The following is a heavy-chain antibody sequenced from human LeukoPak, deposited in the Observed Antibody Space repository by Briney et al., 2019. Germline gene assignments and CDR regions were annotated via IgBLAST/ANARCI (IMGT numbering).Heavy chain of an antibody. CDR2: IKKDGSEK. V-gene: IGHV3-7*04. CDR3: ARGHSSSPSWFDP. D-gene: IGHD6-13*01. CDR1: GFTFSSYW. Sequence: PGGSLRLSCAASGFTFSSYWMSWVRQAPGKGLEWVANIKKDGSEKKYVDSVKGRFTISRDNAKNSLYLQMNSLRAEDTAVYYCARGHSSSPSWFDPWGQGTLVTVSS. J-gene: IGHJ5*02.